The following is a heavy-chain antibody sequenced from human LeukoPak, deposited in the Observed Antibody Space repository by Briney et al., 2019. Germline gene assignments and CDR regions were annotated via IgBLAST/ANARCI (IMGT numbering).Heavy chain of an antibody. J-gene: IGHJ6*02. CDR1: GFTFSSYA. CDR3: ARCGYSYGYLYYYYYGMDV. Sequence: GGSLRLSCAASGFTFSSYAMSWVRQAPGKGLEWVANIKQDGSEKYYVDSVKGRFTISRDNAKNSLYLQMNSLRAEDTAVYYCARCGYSYGYLYYYYYGMDVWGQGTTVTVSS. V-gene: IGHV3-7*01. CDR2: IKQDGSEK. D-gene: IGHD5-18*01.